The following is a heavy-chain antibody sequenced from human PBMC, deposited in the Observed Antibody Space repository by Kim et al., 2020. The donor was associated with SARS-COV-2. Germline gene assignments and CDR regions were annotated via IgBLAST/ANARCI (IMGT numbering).Heavy chain of an antibody. CDR3: VRGEDMMLA. Sequence: SETLSLTCTVSGDSIGSNYWSWIRQPPGKGLEWVGDIDYTGSTDYNPSLKSRVTLSIDTTNKQVSLRLTSVTPADTAMYYCVRGEDMMLAWGQGTLVTVS. J-gene: IGHJ5*02. CDR2: IDYTGST. CDR1: GDSIGSNY. V-gene: IGHV4-59*01. D-gene: IGHD3-16*01.